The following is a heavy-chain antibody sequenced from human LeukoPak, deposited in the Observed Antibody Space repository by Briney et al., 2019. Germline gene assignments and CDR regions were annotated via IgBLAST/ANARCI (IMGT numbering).Heavy chain of an antibody. D-gene: IGHD2-15*01. CDR3: GRDLSGDIGSYFDY. CDR2: IHPISGGT. V-gene: IGHV1-2*02. Sequence: SVKVSFKASGYIFADYHMHWVRQAPGQGLEWMGWIHPISGGTKYAPRFQGRVTMTGDTSTSTAYMELTRLRSDDTAVYYCGRDLSGDIGSYFDYWGQGSLVTVSS. J-gene: IGHJ4*02. CDR1: GYIFADYH.